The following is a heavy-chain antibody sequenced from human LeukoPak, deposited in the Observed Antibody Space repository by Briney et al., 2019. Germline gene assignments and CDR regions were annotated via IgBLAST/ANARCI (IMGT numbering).Heavy chain of an antibody. Sequence: ASVKVSCKASGYTFTSYGISWVRQAPGQGLEWMGWISAYNGNTNYAQKLQGRVTMTTDTSTSTAYMELRSLRSDDTAVYYCARDRQFLTREKGSAHGDYAEYWGQGTLVTVSS. CDR1: GYTFTSYG. CDR3: ARDRQFLTREKGSAHGDYAEY. D-gene: IGHD4-17*01. J-gene: IGHJ4*02. V-gene: IGHV1-18*01. CDR2: ISAYNGNT.